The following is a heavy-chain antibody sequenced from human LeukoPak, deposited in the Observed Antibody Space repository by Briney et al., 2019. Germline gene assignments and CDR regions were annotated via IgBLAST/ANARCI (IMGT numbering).Heavy chain of an antibody. CDR2: IYTSGST. CDR3: ARDAGCSGGSCYPNWFDP. D-gene: IGHD2-15*01. CDR1: GGSISSYY. V-gene: IGHV4-4*07. J-gene: IGHJ5*02. Sequence: SETLSLTCTVSGGSISSYYWSWLRQPAGKGLEWIGRIYTSGSTNYNPSLKSRVTMSVDTSKNQFSLKLSSVTAADTAVYYCARDAGCSGGSCYPNWFDPWGQGTLVTVSS.